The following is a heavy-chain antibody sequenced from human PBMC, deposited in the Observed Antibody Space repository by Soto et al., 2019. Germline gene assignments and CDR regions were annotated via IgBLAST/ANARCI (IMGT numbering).Heavy chain of an antibody. Sequence: QVQLQESGPGLVKPSQTLSLTCTVSGGSISSGGYYWSWIRQHPGKGLEWIGYIYYSGSTYYNPSLKSPVTISIDTSKNQFSLKLSSVTAADTAVYYCARAARDIVATRFDPWGQGTLVTVSS. CDR2: IYYSGST. J-gene: IGHJ5*02. CDR3: ARAARDIVATRFDP. D-gene: IGHD5-12*01. V-gene: IGHV4-31*01. CDR1: GGSISSGGYY.